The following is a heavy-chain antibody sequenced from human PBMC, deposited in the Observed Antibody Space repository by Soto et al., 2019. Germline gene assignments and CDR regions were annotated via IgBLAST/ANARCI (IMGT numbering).Heavy chain of an antibody. J-gene: IGHJ6*02. CDR1: GFSFSSFA. V-gene: IGHV3-23*01. Sequence: EVQLLESGGGFIHPGGSLRLSCAASGFSFSSFAMNWVRQAPGKGLEWVSIISGSADSTFYADSVKGRFTISRDNSKRTVSLQINSLRAEESVVYYCAKTRGAMIYAISVYGMDVWGQGTTVTVSS. D-gene: IGHD2-8*01. CDR2: ISGSADST. CDR3: AKTRGAMIYAISVYGMDV.